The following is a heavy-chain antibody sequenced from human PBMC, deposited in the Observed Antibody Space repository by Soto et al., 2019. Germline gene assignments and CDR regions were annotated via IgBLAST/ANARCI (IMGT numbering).Heavy chain of an antibody. V-gene: IGHV3-20*01. CDR2: INWNGGST. CDR1: GCAYVDDG. J-gene: IGHJ3*02. D-gene: IGHD6-13*01. Sequence: PGGCVRLSCXDSGCAYVDDGRSLVRQAPGKGLEWVSGINWNGGSTGYADSVKGRFTISRDNAKNSLYLQMNSLRAEDTALYHCARGYSSSWQDAFDIWGQGTMVTVSS. CDR3: ARGYSSSWQDAFDI.